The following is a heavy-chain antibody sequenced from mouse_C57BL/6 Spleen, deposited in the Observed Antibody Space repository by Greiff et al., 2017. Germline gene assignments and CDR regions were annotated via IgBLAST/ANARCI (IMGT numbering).Heavy chain of an antibody. CDR2: IDPENGDT. CDR1: GFNIKDDY. V-gene: IGHV14-4*01. D-gene: IGHD1-1*01. CDR3: TSPITTVVAGAMDD. J-gene: IGHJ4*01. Sequence: EVQLQQSGAELVRPGASVKLSCTASGFNIKDDYMHWVKQRPEQGLEWIGWIDPENGDTESASKFQGKATITADTTSNTAYLQLSSLTSEDTAVYYCTSPITTVVAGAMDDWGQGTSVTVSS.